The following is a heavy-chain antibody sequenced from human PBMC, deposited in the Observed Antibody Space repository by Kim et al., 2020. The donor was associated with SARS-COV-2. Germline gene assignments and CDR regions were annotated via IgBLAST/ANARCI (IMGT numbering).Heavy chain of an antibody. V-gene: IGHV4-39*01. D-gene: IGHD6-19*01. J-gene: IGHJ4*02. CDR3: VSNSVAGTRGVDY. CDR2: IYYSGST. CDR1: GGSTSSSSYY. Sequence: SETLSLTCTVSGGSTSSSSYYWGWIRQPPGKGLEWIGSIYYSGSTHYNPSLRSRVILSVDTSKNQFSLKVTSVTAADTAVYYCVSNSVAGTRGVDYWGQGTLVTVSS.